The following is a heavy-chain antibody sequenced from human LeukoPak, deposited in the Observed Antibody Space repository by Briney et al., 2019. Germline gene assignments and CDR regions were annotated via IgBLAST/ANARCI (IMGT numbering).Heavy chain of an antibody. CDR1: GYTFTGYY. CDR2: MNPNSGNT. D-gene: IGHD3-22*01. CDR3: ARPYDSSGNDAFDI. J-gene: IGHJ3*02. Sequence: ASVKVSCKASGYTFTGYYIHWVRQATGQGLEWMGWMNPNSGNTGYAQKFQGRVTITRNTSISTAYMELSSLRSEDTAVYYCARPYDSSGNDAFDIWGQGTMVAVSS. V-gene: IGHV1-8*03.